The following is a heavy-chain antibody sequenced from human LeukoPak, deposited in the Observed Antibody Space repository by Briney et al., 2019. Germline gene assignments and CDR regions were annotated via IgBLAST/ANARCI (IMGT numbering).Heavy chain of an antibody. CDR1: GGSISSSSYY. J-gene: IGHJ5*02. Sequence: SETLSLTCTVSGGSISSSSYYWGWIRQPPGKGLEWIGSIYYSGSTYYNPSLKSRVTISVDTSKNQFSLKLSSVTAADTAVYYSARRHYDFWSGYFGGWFDPWGQGTLVTVSS. CDR2: IYYSGST. V-gene: IGHV4-39*01. D-gene: IGHD3-3*01. CDR3: ARRHYDFWSGYFGGWFDP.